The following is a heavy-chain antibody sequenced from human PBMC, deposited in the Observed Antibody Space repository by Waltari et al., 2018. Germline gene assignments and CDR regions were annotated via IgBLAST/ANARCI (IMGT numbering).Heavy chain of an antibody. J-gene: IGHJ1*01. Sequence: EVQLVESGGGLVQPGGSLRLSCAASGFTFSSYWMHWVRQAPGKGLVWVSRINSDGGSTSDADSVKGRFTISRDNAKNTLYLQMNSLRAEDTAVYYCARGGSGWSPAEYFQHWGQGTLVTVSS. CDR3: ARGGSGWSPAEYFQH. V-gene: IGHV3-74*01. CDR1: GFTFSSYW. CDR2: INSDGGST. D-gene: IGHD6-19*01.